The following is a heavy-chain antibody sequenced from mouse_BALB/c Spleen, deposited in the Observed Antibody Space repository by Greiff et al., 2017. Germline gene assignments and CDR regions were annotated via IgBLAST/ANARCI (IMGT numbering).Heavy chain of an antibody. Sequence: EVKLVESGGGLVQPGGSRKLSCAASGFTFSSFGMHWVRQAPEKGLEWVAYISSGSSTIYYADTVKGRFTISRDNPKNTLFLQMTSLRSEDTAMYYCERKGGSDYDNRYAMDDWGQGTSVTVSS. CDR2: ISSGSSTI. D-gene: IGHD2-1*01. V-gene: IGHV5-17*02. CDR3: ERKGGSDYDNRYAMDD. CDR1: GFTFSSFG. J-gene: IGHJ4*01.